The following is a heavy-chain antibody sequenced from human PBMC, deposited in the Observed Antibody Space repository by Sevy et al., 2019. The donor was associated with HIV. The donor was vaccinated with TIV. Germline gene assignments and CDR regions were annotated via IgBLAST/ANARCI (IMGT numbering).Heavy chain of an antibody. D-gene: IGHD3-3*01. V-gene: IGHV3-53*01. J-gene: IGHJ4*02. Sequence: GGSLRLSCAASGMSVSDNFMSWVRQAPGKWLEWVSVIYIGHNTYYADSVKGRFTISRDNAKNTLYLQMNSLRVEDTAVYYCARGKHVSDYYGSFDYWGQGSLVTVSS. CDR3: ARGKHVSDYYGSFDY. CDR1: GMSVSDNF. CDR2: IYIGHNT.